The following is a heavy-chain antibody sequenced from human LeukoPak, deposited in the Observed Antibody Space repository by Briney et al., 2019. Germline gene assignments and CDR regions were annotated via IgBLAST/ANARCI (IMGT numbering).Heavy chain of an antibody. Sequence: SETLSLTCTVSGGSISSYYWSWIRQPPGKGLEWIGYIYYSGSTNYNPSLKSRVTISVVTSKNQFSLKLSSVTAADTAMYYCARPHGSGSKRLYYFDYWGQGTLVTVSS. D-gene: IGHD3-10*01. CDR2: IYYSGST. CDR1: GGSISSYY. J-gene: IGHJ4*02. V-gene: IGHV4-59*01. CDR3: ARPHGSGSKRLYYFDY.